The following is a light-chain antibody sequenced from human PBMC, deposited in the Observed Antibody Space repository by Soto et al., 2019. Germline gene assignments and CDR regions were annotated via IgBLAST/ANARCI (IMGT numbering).Light chain of an antibody. Sequence: EIVLTQSPGPLSLSPGERATLSCMASQSVSSSYLAWYQQKPGQAPRLLIYGASSRATGIPDRFSGSGSGTDFTLTISRLEPEDFAVYYCQQDGSSPGTFGPGTKVDIK. J-gene: IGKJ3*01. V-gene: IGKV3-20*01. CDR3: QQDGSSPGT. CDR2: GAS. CDR1: QSVSSSY.